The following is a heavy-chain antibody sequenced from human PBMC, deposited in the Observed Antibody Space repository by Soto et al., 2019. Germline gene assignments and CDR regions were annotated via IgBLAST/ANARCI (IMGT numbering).Heavy chain of an antibody. CDR1: AESISSGGYY. CDR2: IFYSGYS. D-gene: IGHD2-2*01. V-gene: IGHV4-31*03. CDR3: GRLNTIVVVPTAMGWFGP. Sequence: QVQLQESGPGPVKPSQTLSLTCTVSAESISSGGYYWSFIRQSPAKGLEWIGYIFYSGYSYYNPSLMSRLFISVDTPKTHLSLRLSSVTAADTAVYYCGRLNTIVVVPTAMGWFGPWGQGALVTVSS. J-gene: IGHJ5*02.